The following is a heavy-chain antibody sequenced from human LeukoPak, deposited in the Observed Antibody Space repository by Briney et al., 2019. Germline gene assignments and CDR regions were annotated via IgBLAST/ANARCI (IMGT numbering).Heavy chain of an antibody. D-gene: IGHD3-3*01. J-gene: IGHJ4*02. CDR1: GFTFSYYS. V-gene: IGHV3-21*04. Sequence: PGGSLRLSCAASGFTFSYYSMNCVRQTPGKGLEWVSSISSRSSHIDYADSVKGRLTISRDDAKNSLYLQMNSLRAEDTAVYYCAKGLSYSKYYDFWSGSGTFDYWGQGTLVTVSS. CDR3: AKGLSYSKYYDFWSGSGTFDY. CDR2: ISSRSSHI.